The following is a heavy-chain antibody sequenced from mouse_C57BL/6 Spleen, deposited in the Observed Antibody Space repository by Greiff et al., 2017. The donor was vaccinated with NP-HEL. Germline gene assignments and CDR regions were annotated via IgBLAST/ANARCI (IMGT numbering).Heavy chain of an antibody. CDR1: GFTFSDYG. V-gene: IGHV5-17*01. J-gene: IGHJ4*01. CDR2: ISSGSSTI. Sequence: EVQRVESGGGLVKPGGSLKLSCAASGFTFSDYGMHWVRQAPEKGLEWVAYISSGSSTIYYADTVKGRFTISSDNAKNTLFLQMTSLRSEDTAMYYCARPKWGYAMDYWGQGTSVTVSS. CDR3: ARPKWGYAMDY. D-gene: IGHD1-3*01.